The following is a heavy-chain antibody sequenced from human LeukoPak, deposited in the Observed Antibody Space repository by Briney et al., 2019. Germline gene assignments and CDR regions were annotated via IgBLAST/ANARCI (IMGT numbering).Heavy chain of an antibody. CDR1: GGSISYYY. J-gene: IGHJ4*02. CDR2: IYTSGRT. D-gene: IGHD5-18*01. Sequence: SETLSLTCTVSGGSISYYYWNWIRQPAGKGLEWIGRIYTSGRTYYNPSLKSRVSMSVDTSKNQFSLKLSSVTAADTAVYYCARVYVDTAMYDYWGQGTLVTVSS. CDR3: ARVYVDTAMYDY. V-gene: IGHV4-4*07.